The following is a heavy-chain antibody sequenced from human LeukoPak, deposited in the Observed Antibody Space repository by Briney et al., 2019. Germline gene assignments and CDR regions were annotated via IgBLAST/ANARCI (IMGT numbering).Heavy chain of an antibody. CDR2: ISGSGGST. CDR1: GFTFSSYA. Sequence: GGSLRLSCAASGFTFSSYAMSWVRQAPGKGLEGVSAISGSGGSTYYADSVKGRFTISRDNSKNTVYLQMNSLRAEDTAVYYCTKRPYYYDSSGYYQDFDSWGQGTLVTVSS. CDR3: TKRPYYYDSSGYYQDFDS. D-gene: IGHD3-22*01. V-gene: IGHV3-23*01. J-gene: IGHJ4*02.